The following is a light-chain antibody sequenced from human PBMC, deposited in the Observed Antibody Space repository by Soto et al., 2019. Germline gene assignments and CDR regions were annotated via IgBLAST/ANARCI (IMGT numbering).Light chain of an antibody. CDR2: DAS. CDR1: QSVSSY. V-gene: IGKV3-11*01. Sequence: IVFTQSPATLSLSPGERPTLSRRASQSVSSYLAWYQQKPGQAPRLLIYDASNRATGIPARFSGSGSGTDFTLTISSLEPEDFAVYYCQQYGSSPHLTFGGGTRWIS. J-gene: IGKJ4*01. CDR3: QQYGSSPHLT.